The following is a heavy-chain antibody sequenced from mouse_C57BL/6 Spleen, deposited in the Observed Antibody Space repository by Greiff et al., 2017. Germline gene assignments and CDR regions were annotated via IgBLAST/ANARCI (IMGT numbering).Heavy chain of an antibody. CDR1: GYTFTSYW. Sequence: QVQLQQPGAELVKPGASVKVSCKASGYTFTSYWMHWVKQRPGQGLEWIGRIHPSDSDTNYNQKFKGKATLTVDKSSSTAYMQLSSLTSEDSADYCGAKNYDSSQDAMDYWGQGTSVTVSS. D-gene: IGHD1-1*01. V-gene: IGHV1-74*01. J-gene: IGHJ4*01. CDR3: AKNYDSSQDAMDY. CDR2: IHPSDSDT.